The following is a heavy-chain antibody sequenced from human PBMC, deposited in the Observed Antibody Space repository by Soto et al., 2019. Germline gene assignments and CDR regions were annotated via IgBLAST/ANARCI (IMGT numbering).Heavy chain of an antibody. CDR1: GYTFTIYD. J-gene: IGHJ4*02. D-gene: IGHD4-17*01. Sequence: QVHLVQSGAEVKNPGASVKVSCKASGYTFTIYDINWVRQATGQGLEWMGWMNPNSGNTGYAQKFQGRVTMTRNTSISTAYMELSSLRSEDTAVYYCARGPYDYGDYFKFDYWGQGTLVTVSS. V-gene: IGHV1-8*01. CDR2: MNPNSGNT. CDR3: ARGPYDYGDYFKFDY.